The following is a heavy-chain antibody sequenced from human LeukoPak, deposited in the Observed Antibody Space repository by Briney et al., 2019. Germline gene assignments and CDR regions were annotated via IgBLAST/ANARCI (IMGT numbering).Heavy chain of an antibody. Sequence: ASVKVSCKASGYTFTSYGISWVRQAPGQGLEWMGWINPDGDVTKSGQKFQGRVTMTTDKSNNTVFMELSGLTSDDTALYYCARGPNHYYYMDFWGKGTTVSVSS. CDR1: GYTFTSYG. J-gene: IGHJ6*03. V-gene: IGHV1-2*02. D-gene: IGHD2-8*01. CDR2: INPDGDVT. CDR3: ARGPNHYYYMDF.